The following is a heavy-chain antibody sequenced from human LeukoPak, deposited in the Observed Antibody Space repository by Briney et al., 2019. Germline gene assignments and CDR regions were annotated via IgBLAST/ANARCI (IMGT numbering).Heavy chain of an antibody. CDR1: GFTFSSYE. D-gene: IGHD4-23*01. V-gene: IGHV3-48*03. CDR2: ISSSGSTI. CDR3: VRDYGGSSPFDF. J-gene: IGHJ4*02. Sequence: GGSLRLSCAASGFTFSSYEVHWVRQAPGKGLEWVSYISSSGSTIYYADSVKGRFTISRDNAKNSLYLQMNSLRAEDTAVYYCVRDYGGSSPFDFWGQGTLVTVSS.